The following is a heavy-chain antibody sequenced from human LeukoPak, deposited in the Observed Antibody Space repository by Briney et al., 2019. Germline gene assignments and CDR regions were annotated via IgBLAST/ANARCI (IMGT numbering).Heavy chain of an antibody. J-gene: IGHJ4*02. D-gene: IGHD5-18*01. CDR3: AGRVTGYSSGYVY. CDR1: GFTFSSSA. Sequence: GGSLRLSCAASGFTFSSSAMSWVRQAPGKGLEWVSAISNNGGYTYYAGSVKGRFTISRDNSENTVYLQMNNLRAEDTAVYYCAGRVTGYSSGYVYWGQGTLVTVSS. CDR2: ISNNGGYT. V-gene: IGHV3-23*01.